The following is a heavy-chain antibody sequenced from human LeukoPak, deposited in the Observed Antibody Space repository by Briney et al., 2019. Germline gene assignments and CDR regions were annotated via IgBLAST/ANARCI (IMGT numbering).Heavy chain of an antibody. D-gene: IGHD3-3*01. CDR2: IISHGGST. V-gene: IGHV3-64*02. CDR1: GFTFSGYT. CDR3: ARITMGATSANYYYYFLDA. Sequence: GGSLRLSCAASGFTFSGYTLHWVRQAPGKGLEYVSAIISHGGSTHYADSVKGRFTVSRDNSKNTLYLQMDSLRAEDMAVYYCARITMGATSANYYYYFLDAWGKGTTVTVSS. J-gene: IGHJ6*03.